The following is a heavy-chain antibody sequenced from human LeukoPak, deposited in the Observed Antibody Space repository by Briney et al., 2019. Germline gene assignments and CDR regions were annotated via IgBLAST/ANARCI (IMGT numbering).Heavy chain of an antibody. J-gene: IGHJ6*02. D-gene: IGHD7-27*01. V-gene: IGHV5-51*01. CDR3: ARAGAGDRPYYYYGMDV. Sequence: GESLKISCKGSGYSFTSYWIGWVRQMPGKGLEWMGIIYPGDSDTRYSPSFQGQVTISADKSISTAYLQWSSLKASDTATYYCARAGAGDRPYYYYGMDVWGQGTTVTVSS. CDR1: GYSFTSYW. CDR2: IYPGDSDT.